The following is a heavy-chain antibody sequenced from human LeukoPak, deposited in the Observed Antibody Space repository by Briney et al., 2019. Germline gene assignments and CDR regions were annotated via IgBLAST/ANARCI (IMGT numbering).Heavy chain of an antibody. CDR1: VYTFTRYD. D-gene: IGHD4-23*01. Sequence: ASVTVSCKASVYTFTRYDINWVRQAPGEELEWVGWVCAYNGNTNYAQKLQGRVTMTTATSTSTAYMRLRSLRSDDTAVYYCARGDYGGPENYFDYWGQGTLVTVSS. CDR2: VCAYNGNT. J-gene: IGHJ4*02. V-gene: IGHV1-18*01. CDR3: ARGDYGGPENYFDY.